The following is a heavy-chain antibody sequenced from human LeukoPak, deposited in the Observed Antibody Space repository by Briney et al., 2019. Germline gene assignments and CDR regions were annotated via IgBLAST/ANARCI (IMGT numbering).Heavy chain of an antibody. V-gene: IGHV4-4*02. J-gene: IGHJ6*03. CDR3: ARQRREGYGSGSYYKPPHYYMDV. Sequence: SETLSLTCAVSGGSINSNNWWTWVRQPPGKGLEWIGEIYHSGSTNYNPSLKSRVTISVDTSKNQFSLKLSSVTAADTAVYYCARQRREGYGSGSYYKPPHYYMDVWGKGTTVTISS. CDR2: IYHSGST. CDR1: GGSINSNNW. D-gene: IGHD3-10*01.